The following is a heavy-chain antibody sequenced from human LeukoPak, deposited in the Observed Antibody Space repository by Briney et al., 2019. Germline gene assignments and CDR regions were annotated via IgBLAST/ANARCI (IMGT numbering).Heavy chain of an antibody. J-gene: IGHJ4*02. CDR2: IYYSGCT. CDR3: ASHRGYSYGYNY. Sequence: KPSETLSLTCTVSGGSISSISYYWGWIRQPPGKVLEWIGSIYYSGCTYYNPSLMSRVTISVDTSKNQFCLKLSSVTAADTAVYYFASHRGYSYGYNYWGQGTLVTVSS. V-gene: IGHV4-39*01. D-gene: IGHD5-18*01. CDR1: GGSISSISYY.